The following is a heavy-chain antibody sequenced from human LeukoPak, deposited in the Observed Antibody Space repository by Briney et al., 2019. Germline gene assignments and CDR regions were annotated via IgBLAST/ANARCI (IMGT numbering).Heavy chain of an antibody. CDR3: AGIAARSFDY. Sequence: SETLSLTCTVSGGSISSGGYYWSWIRQHPGKGLEWIGYIYYSESTYYNPSLKSRVTISVDTSKNQFSLKLSSVTAADTAVYYCAGIAARSFDYWGQGTLVTVSS. CDR1: GGSISSGGYY. J-gene: IGHJ4*02. CDR2: IYYSEST. D-gene: IGHD6-6*01. V-gene: IGHV4-31*03.